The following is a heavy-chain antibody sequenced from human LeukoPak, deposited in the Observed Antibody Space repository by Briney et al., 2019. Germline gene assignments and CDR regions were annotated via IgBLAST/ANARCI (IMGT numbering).Heavy chain of an antibody. V-gene: IGHV4-4*09. D-gene: IGHD2-2*01. CDR2: IYPGGST. Sequence: SETLSLTCTVCGVSISSYYWSWTRPRPGKGLEGIGYIYPGGSTNYNPSLKSRVTISADTSKKQFSLSLSLVTAADTALYYCASAAFCSSTTCSRTPVYWGQGTLVTVSA. J-gene: IGHJ4*02. CDR1: GVSISSYY. CDR3: ASAAFCSSTTCSRTPVY.